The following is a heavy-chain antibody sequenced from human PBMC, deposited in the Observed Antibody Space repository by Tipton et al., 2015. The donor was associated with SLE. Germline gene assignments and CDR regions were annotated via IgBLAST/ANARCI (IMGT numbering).Heavy chain of an antibody. CDR1: GFTFDDYA. CDR2: ISWNSGSI. J-gene: IGHJ4*02. Sequence: SLRLSCAASGFTFDDYAMHWVRQAPGKGLEWVSGISWNSGSIDYADSVKGRFTISRDNAKNSLYLQMNSLRAEDTALYYCAKDGRYCSGGIYYYFDYWGQGTLFTVSS. D-gene: IGHD2-15*01. V-gene: IGHV3-9*01. CDR3: AKDGRYCSGGIYYYFDY.